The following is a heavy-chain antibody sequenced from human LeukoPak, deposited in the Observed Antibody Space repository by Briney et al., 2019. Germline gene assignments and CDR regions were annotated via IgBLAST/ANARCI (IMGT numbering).Heavy chain of an antibody. D-gene: IGHD6-6*01. Sequence: GESLKISCKGSGYSFTSYWIGWVRQLPGKGLEWMGIIYPGDSDTRYSPSFQGQVTISADKSISTAYLQWSSLKASDTAMYYCARHGLEDYISSSGVYYYFYMDVWGKGTTVTVSS. CDR2: IYPGDSDT. CDR1: GYSFTSYW. CDR3: ARHGLEDYISSSGVYYYFYMDV. J-gene: IGHJ6*03. V-gene: IGHV5-51*01.